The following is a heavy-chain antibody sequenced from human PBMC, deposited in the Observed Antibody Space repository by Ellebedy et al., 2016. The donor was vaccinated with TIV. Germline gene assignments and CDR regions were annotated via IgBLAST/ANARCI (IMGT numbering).Heavy chain of an antibody. Sequence: AASVKVSCKASGYPFTASYIYWVRQAPGQGLEWMGRVNPNNGGTDYAQKFQGRVTMTRDTSMSTTYMELSRLRSDDTAVYYCVRDVGYCSSTSCFGDDYWGQGTLVTVSS. CDR2: VNPNNGGT. V-gene: IGHV1-2*02. J-gene: IGHJ4*02. CDR3: VRDVGYCSSTSCFGDDY. D-gene: IGHD2-2*03. CDR1: GYPFTASY.